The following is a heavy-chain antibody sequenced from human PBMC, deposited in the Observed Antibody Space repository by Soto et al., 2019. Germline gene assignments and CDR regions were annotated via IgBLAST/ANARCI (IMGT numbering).Heavy chain of an antibody. CDR2: IIPIFGTA. CDR3: ARVRVAELRMYYYYGMDV. D-gene: IGHD1-7*01. Sequence: SVKVSCKASGGTFSSYAISWVRQAPGQGLEWMGGIIPIFGTANYAQKFQGRVTITADESTSTAYMELSSLRSEDTAVYYCARVRVAELRMYYYYGMDVWGQGTTVTVSS. CDR1: GGTFSSYA. V-gene: IGHV1-69*13. J-gene: IGHJ6*02.